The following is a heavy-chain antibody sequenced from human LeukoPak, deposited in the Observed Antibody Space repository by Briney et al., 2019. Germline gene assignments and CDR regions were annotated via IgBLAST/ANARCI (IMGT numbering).Heavy chain of an antibody. CDR3: ARALGSGTHYYYYYMDV. CDR2: VSGYNGNT. J-gene: IGHJ6*03. CDR1: GYTFPNYG. V-gene: IGHV1-18*01. D-gene: IGHD1-7*01. Sequence: GASVKLSCKASGYTFPNYGVSWVRQAPGQGLEWMGGVSGYNGNTNFAKNVQGRVTMTTDTSTSTAYMELRSLISDDTAVYYCARALGSGTHYYYYYMDVWGKGTTVTVSS.